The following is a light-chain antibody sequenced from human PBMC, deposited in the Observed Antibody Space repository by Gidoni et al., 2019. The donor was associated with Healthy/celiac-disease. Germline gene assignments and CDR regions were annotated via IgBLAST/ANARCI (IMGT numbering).Light chain of an antibody. V-gene: IGKV3-11*01. CDR3: QQRSNPWT. J-gene: IGKJ1*01. CDR2: DAS. Sequence: EIVLTQSPATLSLSPGERATLSCRASQSVSSYLAWYQQKPGQAPRLHIYDASNRATGIPARFSGSGSGTDFTLTISSLEPEDFAGYYCQQRSNPWTFXQXTKVEIK. CDR1: QSVSSY.